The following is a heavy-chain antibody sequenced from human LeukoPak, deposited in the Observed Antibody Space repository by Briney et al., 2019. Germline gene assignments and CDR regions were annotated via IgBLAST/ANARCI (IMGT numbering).Heavy chain of an antibody. CDR1: GYSISSGYY. CDR3: ARDGYSYGFLLWYFDL. D-gene: IGHD5-18*01. V-gene: IGHV4-38-2*02. J-gene: IGHJ2*01. Sequence: SETLSLTCAVSGYSISSGYYWGWIRQPPGKGLEWIGSIYHSGSTYYNPSLKSRVTISVDTSKNQFSLKLSSVTAADTAVYYCARDGYSYGFLLWYFDLWGRGTLVTVSP. CDR2: IYHSGST.